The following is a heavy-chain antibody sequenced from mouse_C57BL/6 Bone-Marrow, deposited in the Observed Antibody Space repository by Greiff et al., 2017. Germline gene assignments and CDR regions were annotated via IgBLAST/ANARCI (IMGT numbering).Heavy chain of an antibody. CDR2: INPNNGGT. J-gene: IGHJ3*01. CDR1: GYTFTDYY. Sequence: EVQLQQSGPELVKPGASVKISCKASGYTFTDYYMNWVKQSHGKSLEWIGDINPNNGGTSYNQKFKGKATLTVDKSSSTAYMELRSLTSEDSAVYYCASNGDGHSNYLFAYWGQGTLVTVSA. D-gene: IGHD2-5*01. CDR3: ASNGDGHSNYLFAY. V-gene: IGHV1-26*01.